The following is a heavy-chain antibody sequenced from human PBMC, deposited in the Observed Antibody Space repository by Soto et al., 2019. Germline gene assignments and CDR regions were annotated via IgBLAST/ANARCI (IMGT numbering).Heavy chain of an antibody. Sequence: QVQLQESSPGLVKPSQTLSLTCTVSGGFISSGAHYWTWIRQHPGKGLEWIGYIYYRGSSYYNPSRKSRVTISGDTSKNQFSLKLSSVTDADTAVYYCASGFDFWSGYYHDYWGQGTLVTVSS. D-gene: IGHD3-3*01. J-gene: IGHJ4*02. CDR1: GGFISSGAHY. CDR2: IYYRGSS. V-gene: IGHV4-31*03. CDR3: ASGFDFWSGYYHDY.